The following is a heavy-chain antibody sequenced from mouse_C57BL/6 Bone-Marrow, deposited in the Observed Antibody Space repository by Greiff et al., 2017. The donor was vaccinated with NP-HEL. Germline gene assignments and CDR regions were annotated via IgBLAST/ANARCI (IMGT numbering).Heavy chain of an antibody. D-gene: IGHD2-5*01. J-gene: IGHJ4*01. V-gene: IGHV14-2*01. CDR2: IDPEDGET. Sequence: EVKVVESGAELVKPGASVKLSCTASGFNIKDYYMHWVKQRTEQGLEWIGRIDPEDGETKYAPKFQGKATITADTSSNTAYLQLSSLTSEDTAVYYCARDYSNYVLYYAMDYWGQGTSVTVSS. CDR3: ARDYSNYVLYYAMDY. CDR1: GFNIKDYY.